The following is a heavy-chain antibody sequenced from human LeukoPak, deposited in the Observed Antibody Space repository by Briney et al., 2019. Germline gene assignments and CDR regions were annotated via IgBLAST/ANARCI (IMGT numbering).Heavy chain of an antibody. V-gene: IGHV3-21*01. D-gene: IGHD4-11*01. J-gene: IGHJ4*02. CDR2: ISSSSSYI. CDR1: GFTFSSYS. CDR3: ARAGYYRFDY. Sequence: GGSLRLSCAASGFTFSSYSMNWVRQAPGRGLEWVSSISSSSSYIYYADSVKGRFTISRDNAKSTLYLQMNSLGAEDTAVYYCARAGYYRFDYWGQGTQVTVSS.